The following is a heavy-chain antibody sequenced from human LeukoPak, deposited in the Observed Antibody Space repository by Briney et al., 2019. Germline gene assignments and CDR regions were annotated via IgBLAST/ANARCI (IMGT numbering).Heavy chain of an antibody. Sequence: SETLSLTCTVSGGSFRNDNYYWGLIRQPPGEGLEWIGSIFYSGSTYYNPSLKSRVTISVDTSKNQFSLKLSSVTAADTAVYYCARNSGWYGVSWGQGTLVTVSS. CDR3: ARNSGWYGVS. V-gene: IGHV4-39*07. D-gene: IGHD6-19*01. CDR2: IFYSGST. J-gene: IGHJ4*02. CDR1: GGSFRNDNYY.